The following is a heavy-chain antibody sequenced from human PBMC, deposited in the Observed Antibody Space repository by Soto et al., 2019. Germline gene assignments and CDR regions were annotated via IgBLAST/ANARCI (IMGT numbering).Heavy chain of an antibody. CDR2: IIPSVGRP. CDR1: GGAFNRYT. D-gene: IGHD3-10*01. Sequence: QVQLVQSGAEVKKPGSSVKVSCRASGGAFNRYTISWVRQAPGHGLEWMGTIIPSVGRPNDAEKFQGGVSITADKSTSAAFLELSKLSSDGTAIYYCARVRGPGHYWGQGTLVTVSS. V-gene: IGHV1-69*08. CDR3: ARVRGPGHY. J-gene: IGHJ4*02.